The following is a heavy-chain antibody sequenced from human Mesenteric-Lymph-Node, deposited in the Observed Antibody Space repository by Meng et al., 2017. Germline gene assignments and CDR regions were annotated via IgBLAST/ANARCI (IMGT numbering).Heavy chain of an antibody. D-gene: IGHD3-22*01. J-gene: IGHJ4*02. CDR2: INLNSGGT. CDR3: AAFYYESSGYFRADY. Sequence: QVQLVQSGAEVKKPGASVKVSCKASGYTFTGYYINWVRQAPGQGLEWMGRINLNSGGTNYAQKFQGRVTMTWDTSISAAQMELSSLRSDDTAVHYCAAFYYESSGYFRADYWGQGILVTVSS. V-gene: IGHV1-2*06. CDR1: GYTFTGYY.